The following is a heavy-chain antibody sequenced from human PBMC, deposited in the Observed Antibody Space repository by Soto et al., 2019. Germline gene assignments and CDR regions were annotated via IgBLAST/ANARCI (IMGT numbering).Heavy chain of an antibody. Sequence: EVQVLESGGGLVQPGGSLRLSCAASGFTFNNYAMTWVRQAPGKGLEWVATISGSGDGTYNADSVKGRFTISRDYSKKMLYLQMNRLRAEDTAVYYCIKGGPITMVRGLMLFDYWGQGTLVTVSS. CDR3: IKGGPITMVRGLMLFDY. CDR2: ISGSGDGT. CDR1: GFTFNNYA. D-gene: IGHD3-10*01. V-gene: IGHV3-23*01. J-gene: IGHJ4*02.